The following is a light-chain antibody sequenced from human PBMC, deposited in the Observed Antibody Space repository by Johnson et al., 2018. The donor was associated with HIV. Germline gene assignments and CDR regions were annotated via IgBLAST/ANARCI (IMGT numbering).Light chain of an antibody. CDR2: ENN. Sequence: QSMLTQPPSVSAAPGQKVTISCSGSSSNIGNNYVSWYQQLPGTAPKLLIYENNKRPSGIPDRFSGSKSGTSATLGITGLQTGDEADYYCGTWDSSLSAYVFGAGTKVTCL. V-gene: IGLV1-51*02. J-gene: IGLJ1*01. CDR3: GTWDSSLSAYV. CDR1: SSNIGNNY.